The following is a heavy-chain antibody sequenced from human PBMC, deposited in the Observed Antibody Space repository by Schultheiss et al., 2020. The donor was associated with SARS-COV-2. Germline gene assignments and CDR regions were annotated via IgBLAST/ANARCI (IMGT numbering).Heavy chain of an antibody. CDR2: IIPIFGTA. Sequence: KISCKASGGTFSSYAISWVRQAPGQGLEWMGGIIPIFGTANYAQKFQGWVTMTRDTSISTAYMELSRLRSDDTAVYYCARGGGYSYGSLGAFDIWGQGTMVTVSS. V-gene: IGHV1-69*05. D-gene: IGHD5-18*01. J-gene: IGHJ3*02. CDR3: ARGGGYSYGSLGAFDI. CDR1: GGTFSSYA.